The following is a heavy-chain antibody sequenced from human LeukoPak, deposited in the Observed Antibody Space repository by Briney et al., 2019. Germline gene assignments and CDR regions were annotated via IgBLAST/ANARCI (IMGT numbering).Heavy chain of an antibody. V-gene: IGHV3-13*04. J-gene: IGHJ3*02. D-gene: IGHD6-6*01. CDR1: GFAFSTYD. CDR3: AKGFVHAFDI. CDR2: IGVAGDT. Sequence: GGSLRLSCAASGFAFSTYDMHWVRQATGKGLEWVSAIGVAGDTYYPGSVKGRFTISRENAKNSLYLQMNSLRAGDTAVYYCAKGFVHAFDIWGQGTMVTVSS.